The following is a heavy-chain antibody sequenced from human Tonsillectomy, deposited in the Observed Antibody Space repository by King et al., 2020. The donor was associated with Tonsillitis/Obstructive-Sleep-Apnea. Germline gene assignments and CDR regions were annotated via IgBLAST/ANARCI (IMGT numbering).Heavy chain of an antibody. Sequence: AQLVQSGAEVKKPGASVKVSCKASGYTFTSYYMHWVRQAPGQGLEWMGIINPSGGSTSYAQKFQGRLTMTRDTSTSTVYMELSSLRSEDTAVYYCARADCSSTSCPSIYYYYYGMDVWGQGTTVTVSS. J-gene: IGHJ6*02. V-gene: IGHV1-46*01. CDR2: INPSGGST. CDR1: GYTFTSYY. D-gene: IGHD2-2*01. CDR3: ARADCSSTSCPSIYYYYYGMDV.